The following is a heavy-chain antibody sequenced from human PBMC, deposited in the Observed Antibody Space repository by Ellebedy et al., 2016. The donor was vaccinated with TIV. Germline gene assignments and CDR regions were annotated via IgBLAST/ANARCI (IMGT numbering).Heavy chain of an antibody. CDR1: GFTFSSYA. Sequence: GGSLRLXXAASGFTFSSYAMSWVRQAPGKGLEWVSAISGSGGSTYYADSVKGRFTISRDNSKNTLYLQVNSLRAEDTAVYFCAKLQLEADDWGQGTLVTVSS. J-gene: IGHJ4*02. V-gene: IGHV3-23*01. CDR3: AKLQLEADD. CDR2: ISGSGGST. D-gene: IGHD1-1*01.